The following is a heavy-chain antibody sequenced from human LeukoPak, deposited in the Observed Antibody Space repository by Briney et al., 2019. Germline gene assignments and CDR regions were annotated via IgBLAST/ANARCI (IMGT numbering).Heavy chain of an antibody. CDR3: AKEVYGDSTGGRFQN. CDR2: IPYDGSDK. V-gene: IGHV3-30*02. D-gene: IGHD4-17*01. Sequence: GGSLRLSCAASGFTFSSYGMHWVRQAPGKGLEWVAFIPYDGSDKYYADSVKGRFTISRDNSKNTLYLQMNSLRAEDTAVYYCAKEVYGDSTGGRFQNWGQGTLVTVSS. CDR1: GFTFSSYG. J-gene: IGHJ1*01.